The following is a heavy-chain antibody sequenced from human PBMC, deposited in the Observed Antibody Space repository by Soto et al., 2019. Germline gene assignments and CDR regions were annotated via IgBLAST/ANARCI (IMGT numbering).Heavy chain of an antibody. D-gene: IGHD4-17*01. Sequence: EVQQLESGGGLVQPGGSLRLSCAAAEFTFSDYAMTWVRLAPGRGLEWVSSITATGDYAQYTDSVKGRFSISRDNSRSTLFLQMESLRDEDTAIYFCGRDPNGDYVRAFEMWGRGTMVTVSS. CDR3: GRDPNGDYVRAFEM. J-gene: IGHJ3*02. V-gene: IGHV3-23*01. CDR1: EFTFSDYA. CDR2: ITATGDYA.